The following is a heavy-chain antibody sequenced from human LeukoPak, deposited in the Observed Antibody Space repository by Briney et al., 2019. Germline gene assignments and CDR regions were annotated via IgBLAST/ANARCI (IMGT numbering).Heavy chain of an antibody. CDR1: GFTFSSYA. CDR3: VKGWAGDYGPNWFDP. Sequence: PGGSLRLSCAASGFTFSSYAMSWVRQAPGKGLEWVSAISGSGGSTYYADSVKGRFTISRDNSKNTLYLQMNSLRAEDTAVYYCVKGWAGDYGPNWFDPWGQGTLVTVSS. CDR2: ISGSGGST. V-gene: IGHV3-23*01. D-gene: IGHD4-17*01. J-gene: IGHJ5*02.